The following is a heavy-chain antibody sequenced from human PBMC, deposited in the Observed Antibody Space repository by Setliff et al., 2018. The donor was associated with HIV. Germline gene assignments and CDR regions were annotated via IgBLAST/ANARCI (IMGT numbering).Heavy chain of an antibody. CDR1: GYTFTSYA. V-gene: IGHV1-3*01. Sequence: GASVKVSCKASGYTFTSYAMHWVRQAPGQRLEWMGWINAGNGNTKYSQKFQGRVTITRDTSASTAYMELRSLRSDDTAVYYCARTDYDSGKSVLDSWGQGTLVTVSS. D-gene: IGHD3-10*01. CDR2: INAGNGNT. CDR3: ARTDYDSGKSVLDS. J-gene: IGHJ5*01.